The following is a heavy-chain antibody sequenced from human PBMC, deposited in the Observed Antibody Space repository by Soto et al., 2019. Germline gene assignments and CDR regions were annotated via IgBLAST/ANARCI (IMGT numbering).Heavy chain of an antibody. CDR3: ARSWVTGKGGIDV. CDR1: GYTFTSYG. V-gene: IGHV1-18*01. D-gene: IGHD3-16*01. J-gene: IGHJ6*02. Sequence: QVQLVQSGAEVKKPGATEKVSCEASGYTFTSYGLSWVRQAPGQGLEWMGWINGYTGNTNYAQKFQGRVTMTTDTSTNTAYLDLWTLISDDTAVYYCARSWVTGKGGIDVWGQGTTVTVSS. CDR2: INGYTGNT.